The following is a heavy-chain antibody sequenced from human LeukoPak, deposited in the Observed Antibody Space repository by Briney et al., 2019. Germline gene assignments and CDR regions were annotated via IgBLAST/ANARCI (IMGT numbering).Heavy chain of an antibody. Sequence: GGSLRLSCAASGFTFTNNFMSWVRQVPGKGLEWVANIKQDGSETTYADSVKGRFTISRDNSKNALFLQMNSLRAEDTAIYYCAKGGHYSHFDLWGRGTLVTVSS. D-gene: IGHD4-17*01. CDR2: IKQDGSET. V-gene: IGHV3-7*03. CDR1: GFTFTNNF. J-gene: IGHJ2*01. CDR3: AKGGHYSHFDL.